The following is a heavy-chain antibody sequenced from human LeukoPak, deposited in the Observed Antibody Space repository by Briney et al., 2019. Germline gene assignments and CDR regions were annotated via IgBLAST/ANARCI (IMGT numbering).Heavy chain of an antibody. CDR3: ASRYCSSTSCTGPLSDY. J-gene: IGHJ4*02. CDR2: MNPNSGNT. V-gene: IGHV1-8*01. D-gene: IGHD2-2*01. Sequence: ASAKVSCKASGYTFTSYDINWVRQATGQGLEWMGWMNPNSGNTGYAQKFQGRVTMTRNTSISTAYMELSSLRSEDTAVYYCASRYCSSTSCTGPLSDYWGQGTLVTVSS. CDR1: GYTFTSYD.